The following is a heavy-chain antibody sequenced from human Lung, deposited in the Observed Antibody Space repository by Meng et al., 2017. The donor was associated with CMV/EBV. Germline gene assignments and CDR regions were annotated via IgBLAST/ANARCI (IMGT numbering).Heavy chain of an antibody. V-gene: IGHV4-4*02. Sequence: QGRLRGSGPGLVKPSGTLSLTFAASGGSISSSNWWSWVRQPPGKGLEWIGEIYHSGSTNYNPSLKSRVTISVDKSKNQFSLKLSSVTAADTAVYYCASFPPPGKQWLVTDYWGQGTLVTVSS. D-gene: IGHD6-19*01. CDR3: ASFPPPGKQWLVTDY. J-gene: IGHJ4*02. CDR2: IYHSGST. CDR1: GGSISSSNW.